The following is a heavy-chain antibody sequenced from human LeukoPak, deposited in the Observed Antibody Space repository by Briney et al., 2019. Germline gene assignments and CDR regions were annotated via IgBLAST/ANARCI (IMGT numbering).Heavy chain of an antibody. J-gene: IGHJ4*02. D-gene: IGHD6-13*01. Sequence: LSLTCTVSGGSISSSSYYWGWIRQPPGKGLEWVSYISSSSSHTEYADSVKGRFTISRDNAKNSLSLQVNSLRADDTAVYYCARVGSIAAAGTPDYWGQGTLVTVSS. V-gene: IGHV3-11*06. CDR2: ISSSSSHT. CDR3: ARVGSIAAAGTPDY. CDR1: GGSISSSSYY.